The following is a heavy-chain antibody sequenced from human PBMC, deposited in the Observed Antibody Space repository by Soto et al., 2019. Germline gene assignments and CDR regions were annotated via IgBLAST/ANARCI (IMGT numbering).Heavy chain of an antibody. CDR2: ISGSGGST. CDR3: AKDPTDHIAYCGGDCYSGIFDY. Sequence: GGSLRLSCAASGFTFSSYAMSWVRQAPGKGLEWVSAISGSGGSTYYADSVKGRFTISRDNSKNTLYLQMNSLRAEDTAVYYCAKDPTDHIAYCGGDCYSGIFDYWGQGTLVTVSS. J-gene: IGHJ4*02. D-gene: IGHD2-21*02. CDR1: GFTFSSYA. V-gene: IGHV3-23*01.